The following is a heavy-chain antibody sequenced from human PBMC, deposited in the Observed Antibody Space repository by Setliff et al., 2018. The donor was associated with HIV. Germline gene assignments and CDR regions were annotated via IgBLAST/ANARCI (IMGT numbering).Heavy chain of an antibody. Sequence: GSLRLSCAASGFTFNNYAMHWVRQAPGKGPECVAVISDDGSTKHYGDSVKGRFTISRDNSKNTLYLEVSSLRAEDTAVYYCVRDDTNGPNSLDPWGQGTLVTVSS. CDR3: VRDDTNGPNSLDP. J-gene: IGHJ5*02. CDR2: ISDDGSTK. D-gene: IGHD2-8*01. V-gene: IGHV3-30*04. CDR1: GFTFNNYA.